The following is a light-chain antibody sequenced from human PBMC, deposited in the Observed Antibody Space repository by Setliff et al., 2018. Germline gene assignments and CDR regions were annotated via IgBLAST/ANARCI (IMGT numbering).Light chain of an antibody. J-gene: IGLJ1*01. V-gene: IGLV2-11*01. CDR2: DVS. Sequence: SALAQPRSVSGSPGQSVTISCTGTSSDVGGYNYVSWYQQRPGKAPKLMIFDVSRRPSGVPDRFSGSKSGNTASLTISGLQAEDEADYYCCSYAGIYTFVFGSGTKSPS. CDR1: SSDVGGYNY. CDR3: CSYAGIYTFV.